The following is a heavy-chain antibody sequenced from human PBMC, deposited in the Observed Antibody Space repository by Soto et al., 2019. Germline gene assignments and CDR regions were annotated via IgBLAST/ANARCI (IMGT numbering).Heavy chain of an antibody. CDR1: GFTFSIYA. CDR3: AKVVHDFWSGYLDY. V-gene: IGHV3-23*01. D-gene: IGHD3-3*01. Sequence: SGGSLRLSCAASGFTFSIYAMRWVRHAPGKGLEWVSAISGSGGSTYYADSVKGRFTISRDNSKNTLYLQMNSLRAEDTAVYYCAKVVHDFWSGYLDYWGQGTLVTVSS. CDR2: ISGSGGST. J-gene: IGHJ4*02.